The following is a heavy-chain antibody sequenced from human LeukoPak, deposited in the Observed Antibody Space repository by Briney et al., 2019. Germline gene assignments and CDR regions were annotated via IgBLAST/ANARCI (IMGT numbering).Heavy chain of an antibody. CDR1: GFTVSSNY. D-gene: IGHD2-15*01. J-gene: IGHJ4*02. CDR3: AKLMASSATGY. Sequence: GGSLRLSCAASGFTVSSNYMSWVRQAPGKGLQWVSAISGDGAATYYADSVKGRFTISRDNSQNTLYLQMNSLRAEDTAVYYCAKLMASSATGYWGQGTLVTVSS. CDR2: ISGDGAAT. V-gene: IGHV3-23*01.